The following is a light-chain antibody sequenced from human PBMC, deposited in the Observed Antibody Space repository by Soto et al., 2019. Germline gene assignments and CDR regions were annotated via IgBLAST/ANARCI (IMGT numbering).Light chain of an antibody. CDR3: QQYNKWPRT. J-gene: IGKJ1*01. CDR1: QSVNIN. CDR2: GAS. Sequence: EIVMTQSPATLSVSPGERATLSCRASQSVNINLAWYQQKPGQAPRLLIFGASSRANGIPARFSGSGSGTEFTLTISNLQAEDFAVYYCQQYNKWPRTFGHGTKVDIK. V-gene: IGKV3-15*01.